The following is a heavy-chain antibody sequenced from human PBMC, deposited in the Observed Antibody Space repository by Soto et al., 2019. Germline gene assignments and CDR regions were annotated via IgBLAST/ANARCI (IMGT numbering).Heavy chain of an antibody. CDR3: TTHLYCSSTSCYPENWFDP. CDR1: DFSVTNAW. CDR2: IKSESDGGTT. J-gene: IGHJ5*02. V-gene: IGHV3-15*07. Sequence: EVQLVESGGGLVKPGGSLRLSCAASDFSVTNAWMNWVRQAPGKGLEWVGRIKSESDGGTTDYAAPVKGRFTISRDDSKTTLNLQMMGLKPKNTTVYDYTTHLYCSSTSCYPENWFDPWGQETLVTVSS. D-gene: IGHD2-2*01.